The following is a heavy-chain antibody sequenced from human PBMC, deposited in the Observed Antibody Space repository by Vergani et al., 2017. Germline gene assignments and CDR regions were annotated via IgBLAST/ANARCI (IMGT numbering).Heavy chain of an antibody. CDR3: EGGTAAINYYYYYIDV. Sequence: QVQLQESGPGLVKPSETLSLTCTVSGGSISSYYWSWIRQPPGKGLEWIGYIYYSGSTNYNPSLKSRVTISGETSKNQFSLKLSSVTAAETAVYYCEGGTAAINYYYYYIDVWGKGTTVTVSS. D-gene: IGHD1/OR15-1a*01. CDR1: GGSISSYY. CDR2: IYYSGST. V-gene: IGHV4-59*01. J-gene: IGHJ6*03.